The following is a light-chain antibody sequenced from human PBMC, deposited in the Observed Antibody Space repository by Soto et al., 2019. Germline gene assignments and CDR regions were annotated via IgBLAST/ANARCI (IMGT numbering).Light chain of an antibody. CDR1: SSNIGAGSD. J-gene: IGLJ2*01. Sequence: QSVLTQPPSVSGAPGQRVTISCTGSSSNIGAGSDVHWYQQLPGTAPKLLIYVNDRRPSGVPDRFSGSKSGTSASLAITGLQAEDAADYYCQSFDSSRIGLLFGGGTKLTVL. CDR2: VND. V-gene: IGLV1-40*01. CDR3: QSFDSSRIGLL.